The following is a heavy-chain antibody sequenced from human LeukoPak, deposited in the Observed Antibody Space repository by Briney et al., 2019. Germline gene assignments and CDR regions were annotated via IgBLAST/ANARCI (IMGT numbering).Heavy chain of an antibody. CDR2: ISSSGST. D-gene: IGHD3-3*01. V-gene: IGHV4-4*07. Sequence: PSETLSLTCTVSGASISSYYWNWIRQPAGKGLEWIGRISSSGSTNYNPSLKSRVTMSADTSKNQFSLKLRSVTAADTAVYYCARSLNRGDDFWSGTGGWFDPWGQGTLVAVSS. J-gene: IGHJ5*02. CDR3: ARSLNRGDDFWSGTGGWFDP. CDR1: GASISSYY.